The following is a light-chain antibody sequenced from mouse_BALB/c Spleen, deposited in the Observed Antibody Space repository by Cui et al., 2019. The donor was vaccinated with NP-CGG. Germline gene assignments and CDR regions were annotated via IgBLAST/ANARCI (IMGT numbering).Light chain of an antibody. Sequence: QACLTPEIALTTSPGETVTLTCRSSTGAVTTSNYANWVQEKPDHLFTGLIGGTNNRAPGVPARFSGSLIGDKAALTITGAQTEDEAIYFCALWYSNHWVFGGGTKLTVL. J-gene: IGLJ1*01. CDR1: TGAVTTSNY. CDR3: ALWYSNHWV. CDR2: GTN. V-gene: IGLV1*01.